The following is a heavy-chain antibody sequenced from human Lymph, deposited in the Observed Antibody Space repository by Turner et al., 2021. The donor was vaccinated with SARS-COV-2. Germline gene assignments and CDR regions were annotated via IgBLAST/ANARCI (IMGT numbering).Heavy chain of an antibody. CDR1: GGTISSYY. CDR3: ARHGFSGWYGGGMDV. CDR2: IHYSGST. J-gene: IGHJ6*02. V-gene: IGHV4-59*08. Sequence: QVQLQASGPGLVRPSETLSLTCTVSGGTISSYYWSWSRQPPGKGLEWIGYIHYSGSTNYNLSLKSRVTISVDTSKNQFSLKLSSVTAADTAVYYCARHGFSGWYGGGMDVWGQGTTVTVSS. D-gene: IGHD6-19*01.